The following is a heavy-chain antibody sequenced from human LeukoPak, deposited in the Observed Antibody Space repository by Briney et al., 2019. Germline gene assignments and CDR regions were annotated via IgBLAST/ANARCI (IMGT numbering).Heavy chain of an antibody. CDR2: IYYSGSTNYNT. J-gene: IGHJ4*02. D-gene: IGHD5-24*01. V-gene: IGHV4-59*01. Sequence: PSETLSLTCTVSGASISSYYWSWTRQPPGKGLEWIGYIYYSGSTNYNTNYNPSLRSRVTISVDTSKNQFSLNLSSVTAADTAVYYCARRDGYPRYYFDYWGQGTLVTVSS. CDR1: GASISSYY. CDR3: ARRDGYPRYYFDY.